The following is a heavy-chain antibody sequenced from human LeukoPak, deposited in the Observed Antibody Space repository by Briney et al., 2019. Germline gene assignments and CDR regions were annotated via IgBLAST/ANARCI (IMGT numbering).Heavy chain of an antibody. CDR2: IYHSGST. D-gene: IGHD4-11*01. V-gene: IGHV4-38-2*01. CDR3: ARLMGTTNYFDY. J-gene: IGHJ4*02. CDR1: GYSISSGYY. Sequence: KSSETLSLTCAVSGYSISSGYYWGWIRQPPGKGLEWIGSIYHSGSTYYNPSLKSRVTISVDTSKNQFSLKLSSVTAADTAVYYCARLMGTTNYFDYWGQGTLVTVSP.